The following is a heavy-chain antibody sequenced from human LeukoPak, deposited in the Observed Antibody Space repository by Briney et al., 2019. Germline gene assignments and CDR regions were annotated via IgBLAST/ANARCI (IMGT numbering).Heavy chain of an antibody. CDR3: GREKLRKIDY. CDR1: GFTFSNYV. Sequence: GSLRLSCAASGFTFSNYVMQWVRQAPGKGLEWVALIANDGSNKYYAGSVEGRFTISRDNSKNTLNLQMNSLRAEDTAVYYCGREKLRKIDYWGQGTLVTVSS. V-gene: IGHV3-30*03. CDR2: IANDGSNK. D-gene: IGHD4-23*01. J-gene: IGHJ4*02.